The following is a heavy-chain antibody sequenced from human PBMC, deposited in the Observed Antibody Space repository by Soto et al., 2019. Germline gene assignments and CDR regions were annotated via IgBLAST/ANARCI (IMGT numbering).Heavy chain of an antibody. D-gene: IGHD3-22*01. V-gene: IGHV5-51*01. Sequence: GASLKISGKGSGYSFTSYCIGWVLQMPWKGLEWMGIIYPGDSDTRYSPSFQGQVTISADKSISTAYLQWSSLKASDTAMYDCARQEEYYDSSGYYPSDWGQGTLVTVSS. J-gene: IGHJ4*02. CDR3: ARQEEYYDSSGYYPSD. CDR2: IYPGDSDT. CDR1: GYSFTSYC.